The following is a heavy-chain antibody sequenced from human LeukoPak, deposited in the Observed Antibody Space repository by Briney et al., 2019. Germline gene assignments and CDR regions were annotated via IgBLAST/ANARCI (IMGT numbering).Heavy chain of an antibody. V-gene: IGHV1-69*13. CDR3: ARDVYYYGSGSYPLHFDY. Sequence: GASVKVSCKASGGTFSSYAISWVRQAPGQGLEWMGGSIPIFGTANYAQKFQGRVTITADESTSTAYMELSSLRSEDTAVYYCARDVYYYGSGSYPLHFDYWGQGTLVTVSS. CDR2: SIPIFGTA. CDR1: GGTFSSYA. D-gene: IGHD3-10*01. J-gene: IGHJ4*02.